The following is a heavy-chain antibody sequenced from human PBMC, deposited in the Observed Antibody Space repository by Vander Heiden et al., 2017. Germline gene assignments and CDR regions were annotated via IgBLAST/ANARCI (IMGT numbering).Heavy chain of an antibody. Sequence: QVQLQESGPGLVKPSQTLSLTCTVSGSSISSGDYYWSWIRQHPGKGLEWIGYIFYSGSTYYNPSLKSRVTISVDRSKNQFSLKLNSVTAADTAVYYCASRSVTTSGYFDYWGQGTLVTVSS. CDR2: IFYSGST. CDR1: GSSISSGDYY. CDR3: ASRSVTTSGYFDY. J-gene: IGHJ4*02. V-gene: IGHV4-31*03. D-gene: IGHD4-17*01.